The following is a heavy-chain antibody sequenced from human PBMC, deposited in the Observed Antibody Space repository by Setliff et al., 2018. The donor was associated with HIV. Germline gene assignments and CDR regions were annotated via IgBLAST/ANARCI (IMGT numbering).Heavy chain of an antibody. V-gene: IGHV3-7*03. Sequence: PGGSLRLSCAASGFTFSSYAMSWVRQAPGKGLEWVANIKQDGSEKYYVDSVKGRFTISRDNAKNSLYLQMNSLRVEDTAVYYCARDTEGGKIYYWGQGTLVTVSS. CDR3: ARDTEGGKIYY. J-gene: IGHJ4*02. CDR2: IKQDGSEK. CDR1: GFTFSSYA. D-gene: IGHD1-1*01.